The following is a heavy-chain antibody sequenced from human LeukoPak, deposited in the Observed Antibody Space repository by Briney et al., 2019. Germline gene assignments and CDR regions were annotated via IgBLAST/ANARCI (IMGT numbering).Heavy chain of an antibody. CDR2: IKSKTDGGTT. J-gene: IGHJ3*02. CDR1: GFTFSNAW. V-gene: IGHV3-15*01. Sequence: KQGGSLRLSCVASGFTFSNAWMNWVRQAPGKGLEWIGRIKSKTDGGTTDYAAPVKGRFPISRDDSKNTLYLQMNSLKTEDTAVYYCTTALQGAFDIWGQGTMVTVSS. CDR3: TTALQGAFDI.